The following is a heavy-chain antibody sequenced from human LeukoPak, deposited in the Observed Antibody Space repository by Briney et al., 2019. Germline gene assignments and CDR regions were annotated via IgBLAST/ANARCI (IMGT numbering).Heavy chain of an antibody. J-gene: IGHJ4*02. CDR1: GGSITSGSYF. V-gene: IGHV4-61*02. D-gene: IGHD2-15*01. Sequence: PSQTLSLTCTVSGGSITSGSYFWSWIRQSAGRGLEWIGRIYSSGTTNYNLSLKSRVTMSVDTAKSQFSLNLSSVTAADTAVYYCARQSLPYYFDYWGRGTLVTVSS. CDR3: ARQSLPYYFDY. CDR2: IYSSGTT.